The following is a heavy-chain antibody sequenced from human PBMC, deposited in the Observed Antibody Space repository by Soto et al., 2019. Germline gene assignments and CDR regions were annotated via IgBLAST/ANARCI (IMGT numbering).Heavy chain of an antibody. Sequence: EVQLVESGGGLVQPGGSLRLSCAASGFTFSSYWMSWVRQAPGKGREWVANIKQDGSEKYYVDSVKGRFTISRDNAKKALYLHMNSLSAEDTAVYYCASPPGYCSGGSCYHDYWGQGTLVTVSS. D-gene: IGHD2-15*01. CDR1: GFTFSSYW. V-gene: IGHV3-7*01. CDR2: IKQDGSEK. CDR3: ASPPGYCSGGSCYHDY. J-gene: IGHJ4*02.